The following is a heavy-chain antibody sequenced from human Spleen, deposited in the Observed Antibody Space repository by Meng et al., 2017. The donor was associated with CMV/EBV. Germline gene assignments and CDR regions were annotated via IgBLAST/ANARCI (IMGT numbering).Heavy chain of an antibody. V-gene: IGHV1-3*01. CDR1: GSTFTRYS. Sequence: SCKASGSTFTRYSIPWVRQAPGHRPEWMGWINAGNGNTKYSQHFQGRLTLTRDTSATTAYMEVNSLRSEDTAVYYCASGLQLWTVLTYWGQGTLVTVSS. CDR3: ASGLQLWTVLTY. J-gene: IGHJ4*02. CDR2: INAGNGNT. D-gene: IGHD5-18*01.